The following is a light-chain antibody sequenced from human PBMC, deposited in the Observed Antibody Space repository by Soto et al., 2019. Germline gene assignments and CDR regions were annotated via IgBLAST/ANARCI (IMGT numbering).Light chain of an antibody. V-gene: IGLV1-40*01. CDR3: QSYDSSLGGWV. Sequence: QPVLTQPPSVSGAPGQRVTISCTGSSSNIGAGYDVHWYQQLPGTAPKLLIYCNSNRPSGVPDRFSGSKSGTSASLAITGLQAEDEADYYCQSYDSSLGGWVFGGGTKLTGL. J-gene: IGLJ3*02. CDR1: SSNIGAGYD. CDR2: CNS.